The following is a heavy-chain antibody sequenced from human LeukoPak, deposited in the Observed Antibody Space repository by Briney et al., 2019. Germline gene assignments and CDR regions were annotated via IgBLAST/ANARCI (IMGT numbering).Heavy chain of an antibody. Sequence: ASVKVSCKASGGTFSSYAISWVRQAPGQGLEWMGGIIPIFGTANYAQKFQGRVTITADESTSTAYMELSSLRSEDTAVYYCARGGNIVGTYWYFDLWGRGTLVTVSS. CDR3: ARGGNIVGTYWYFDL. CDR2: IIPIFGTA. D-gene: IGHD1-26*01. J-gene: IGHJ2*01. CDR1: GGTFSSYA. V-gene: IGHV1-69*13.